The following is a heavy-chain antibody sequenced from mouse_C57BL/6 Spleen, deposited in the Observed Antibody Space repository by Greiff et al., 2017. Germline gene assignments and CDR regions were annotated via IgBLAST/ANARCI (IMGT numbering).Heavy chain of an antibody. CDR3: ASAVYYDYEGFDY. J-gene: IGHJ2*01. CDR2: INPSTGGT. Sequence: VQLQQSGPELVKPGASVKISCKASGYSFTGYYMNWVKQSPEKSLEWIGEINPSTGGTTYNQKFKAKATLTVDKSSSTAYMQLKSLTSEDSAVYYCASAVYYDYEGFDYWGEGTTLTGSS. CDR1: GYSFTGYY. D-gene: IGHD2-4*01. V-gene: IGHV1-42*01.